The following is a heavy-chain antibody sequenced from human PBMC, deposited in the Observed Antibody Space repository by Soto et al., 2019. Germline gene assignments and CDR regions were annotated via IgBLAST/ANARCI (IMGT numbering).Heavy chain of an antibody. Sequence: VQLVESGGGVVQPGRSLRLSCAASGFTFSSYAMHWVRQAPGKGLEWVAVISYDGSNKYYADSVKGRFTISRDNSKNTLYLQMNSLRAEDTAVYYCARDRYSSGCTDYWGQGTLVTVSS. D-gene: IGHD6-19*01. CDR1: GFTFSSYA. CDR3: ARDRYSSGCTDY. CDR2: ISYDGSNK. J-gene: IGHJ4*02. V-gene: IGHV3-30-3*01.